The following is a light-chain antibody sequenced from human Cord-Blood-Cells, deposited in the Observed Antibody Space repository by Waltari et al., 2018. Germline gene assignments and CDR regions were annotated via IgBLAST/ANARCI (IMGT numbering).Light chain of an antibody. J-gene: IGLJ1*01. V-gene: IGLV2-23*01. CDR1: SSDVGSYNL. CDR3: CSYAGSSTYV. Sequence: QSALTQPASVSGSPGQSITISCTGTSSDVGSYNLVSWYQQHPGKAPKLMIYEGSKRPSGVFNRFSVSQSGNTASLTNSGLQAEDEAVYYCCSYAGSSTYVFGTGTKLTVL. CDR2: EGS.